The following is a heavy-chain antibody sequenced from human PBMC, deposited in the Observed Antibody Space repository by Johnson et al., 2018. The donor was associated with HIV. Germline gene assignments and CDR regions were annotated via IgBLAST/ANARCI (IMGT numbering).Heavy chain of an antibody. D-gene: IGHD1-26*01. V-gene: IGHV3-13*01. Sequence: VQLVESGGGVVQPGRSLRLSCAASGFTFSSYDMHWVRQATGKGLEWVSAIGTAGDTYYPGSVKGRFTISRENAKNSLYLQMNSLRAGDTAVYYCARSRWGSTLSAFDIWGRGTMVTVSS. CDR2: IGTAGDT. J-gene: IGHJ3*02. CDR3: ARSRWGSTLSAFDI. CDR1: GFTFSSYD.